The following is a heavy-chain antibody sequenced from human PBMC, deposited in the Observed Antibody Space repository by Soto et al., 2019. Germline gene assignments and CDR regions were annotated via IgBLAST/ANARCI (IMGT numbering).Heavy chain of an antibody. CDR3: ARDRYSSGWYYLDY. J-gene: IGHJ4*02. CDR1: GFTFSSYG. Sequence: QVQLVESGGGVVQPGRSLRLSCAASGFTFSSYGMHWVRQAPGKGLEWVAVIWSDGSNKYYADSVKGRFNISRDNSKNTLYLQMNSLSAEDTAVYYCARDRYSSGWYYLDYWGQGTLVTVSS. CDR2: IWSDGSNK. V-gene: IGHV3-33*01. D-gene: IGHD6-19*01.